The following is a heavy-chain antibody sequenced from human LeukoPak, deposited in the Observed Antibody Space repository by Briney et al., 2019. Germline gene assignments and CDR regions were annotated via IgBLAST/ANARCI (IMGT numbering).Heavy chain of an antibody. J-gene: IGHJ4*02. CDR3: ARLDSGYYYFHQ. CDR2: IYSGDST. Sequence: PGGSLRLSCAVFAFTVRSNYMSWVRQAPGKGLEWVSDIYSGDSTDYADSVKGRFIISRDKSKDTLYLQMNSLRAEDTAVYYCARLDSGYYYFHQWGQGALVTVSS. D-gene: IGHD5-12*01. CDR1: AFTVRSNY. V-gene: IGHV3-66*04.